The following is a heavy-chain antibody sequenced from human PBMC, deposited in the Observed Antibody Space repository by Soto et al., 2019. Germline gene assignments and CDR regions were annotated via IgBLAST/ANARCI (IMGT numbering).Heavy chain of an antibody. Sequence: PGGSLRLSCAASGFTFSSYGMHWVRQAPGKGLEWVAVISYDGSNKYYADSVKGRFTISRDNSKNTLYLQMNSLRAEDTAVYYCAKDHDDPGVRGMDVWGQGTTVTVSS. V-gene: IGHV3-30*18. CDR3: AKDHDDPGVRGMDV. CDR1: GFTFSSYG. CDR2: ISYDGSNK. D-gene: IGHD3-10*01. J-gene: IGHJ6*02.